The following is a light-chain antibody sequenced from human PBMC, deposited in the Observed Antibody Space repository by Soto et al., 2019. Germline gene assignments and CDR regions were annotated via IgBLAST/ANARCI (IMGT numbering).Light chain of an antibody. CDR3: STWDDSLNGLI. CDR2: SNS. Sequence: QSVLAQPPSASGTPGQTVTISCSGGSSNIKTNVVSWYQQVPATAPKLLIYSNSQRPSGAPDRFSGSKSGTSASLAISGLQSEDEANYHCSTWDDSLNGLIFGGGTKLTVL. CDR1: SSNIKTNV. V-gene: IGLV1-44*01. J-gene: IGLJ2*01.